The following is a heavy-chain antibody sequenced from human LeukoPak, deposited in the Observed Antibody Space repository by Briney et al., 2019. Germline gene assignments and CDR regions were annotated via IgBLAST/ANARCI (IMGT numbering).Heavy chain of an antibody. CDR1: GGSFSGYY. D-gene: IGHD6-13*01. CDR3: ARESSSWSSYYYYYMDV. V-gene: IGHV4-34*01. J-gene: IGHJ6*03. Sequence: SETLSLTCAVYGGSFSGYYWSWIRQPPGKGLEWIGEINHSGSTNYNPSLKSRVTISVDTSKNQFSLQLSSVTAADTAVYYCARESSSWSSYYYYYMDVWGKGTTVTVSS. CDR2: INHSGST.